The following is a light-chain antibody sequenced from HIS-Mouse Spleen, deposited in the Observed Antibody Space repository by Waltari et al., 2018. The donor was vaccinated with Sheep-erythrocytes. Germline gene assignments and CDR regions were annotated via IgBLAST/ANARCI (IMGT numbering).Light chain of an antibody. CDR3: AAWDDSLNGYV. Sequence: QSALTQPASVSGSPGQSITISCTGTSSDVGSYNLVSWYQQLPGTAPKLLTYSNNQRPSGVPDRFSGAKSGTSASLAISGLQSEDEADYYCAAWDDSLNGYVFGTGTKVTVL. J-gene: IGLJ1*01. CDR1: SSDVGSYNL. CDR2: SNN. V-gene: IGLV1-44*01.